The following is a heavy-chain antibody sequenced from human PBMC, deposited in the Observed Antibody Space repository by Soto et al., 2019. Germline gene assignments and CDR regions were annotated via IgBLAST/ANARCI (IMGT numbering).Heavy chain of an antibody. CDR1: GCSVSSGYAY. J-gene: IGHJ6*02. V-gene: IGHV4-31*03. CDR2: INNSGST. Sequence: TLSLTFTVSGCSVSSGYAYWSWIRNHPGKGLEWIGYINNSGSTYNNPSLQSRVTISVDTSKNQFSLKLSSVTAADTAVYYCARARGSRPMYYYYGMDVWGQGTKVTVAS. D-gene: IGHD1-26*01. CDR3: ARARGSRPMYYYYGMDV.